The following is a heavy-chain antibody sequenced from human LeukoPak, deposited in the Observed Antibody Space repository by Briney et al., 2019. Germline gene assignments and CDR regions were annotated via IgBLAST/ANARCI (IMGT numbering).Heavy chain of an antibody. CDR2: INHSGST. Sequence: SETLSLTCAVYVGSFSGYYWSWIRQPPWKGLEWIGEINHSGSTNYNPSLKSRVTISVDTSKNQFSLKLSSVTAADTAVYYCASVAVAGTLDYWGQGTLVTVSS. J-gene: IGHJ4*02. CDR1: VGSFSGYY. V-gene: IGHV4-34*01. CDR3: ASVAVAGTLDY. D-gene: IGHD6-19*01.